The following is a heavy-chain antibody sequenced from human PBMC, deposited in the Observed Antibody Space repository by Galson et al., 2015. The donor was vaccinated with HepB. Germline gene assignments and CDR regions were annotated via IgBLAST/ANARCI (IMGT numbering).Heavy chain of an antibody. J-gene: IGHJ4*02. D-gene: IGHD1-14*01. CDR1: GFVISRSW. V-gene: IGHV3-7*01. Sequence: CAASGFVISRSWMNWIRQAPGKGLEWVANINQDGSEKYYVDSVKGRFTIFTDSAKNSLYLQMNSLRGEDTAVYYCYAGHYFNSWGQGTLVTVSS. CDR3: YAGHYFNS. CDR2: INQDGSEK.